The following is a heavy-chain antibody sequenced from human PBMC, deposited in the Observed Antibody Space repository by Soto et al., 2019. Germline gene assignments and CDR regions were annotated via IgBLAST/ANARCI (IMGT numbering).Heavy chain of an antibody. V-gene: IGHV1-3*01. Sequence: QVQLVQSGAEVKKPGASVKVSCKASGYTSTSYAMHWVRQAPGQRLEWMGWINAGNGNTKYSQKFQGRVTITRDTSASTAYMELSSLRSEDTAVYYCARGERREQLVPDYWGQGTLVTVSS. CDR3: ARGERREQLVPDY. CDR2: INAGNGNT. D-gene: IGHD6-6*01. J-gene: IGHJ4*02. CDR1: GYTSTSYA.